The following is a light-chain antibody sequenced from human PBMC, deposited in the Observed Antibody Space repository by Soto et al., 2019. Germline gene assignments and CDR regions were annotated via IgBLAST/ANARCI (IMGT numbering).Light chain of an antibody. CDR1: QSISSW. CDR3: QQYNSYPMYT. J-gene: IGKJ2*01. CDR2: KAS. V-gene: IGKV1-5*03. Sequence: DIQMTQSPSTLSASVGDRVTITCRASQSISSWLAWYQQQPGKAPKLLIYKASSLESAVPSRFSGSGSGTEFTLTISSLQPDDFATYYCQQYNSYPMYTFGQGTKLEIK.